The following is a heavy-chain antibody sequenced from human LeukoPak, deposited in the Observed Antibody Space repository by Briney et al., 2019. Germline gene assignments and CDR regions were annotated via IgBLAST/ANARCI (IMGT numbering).Heavy chain of an antibody. J-gene: IGHJ4*02. CDR3: ARERDGIAAAGRPIDY. CDR2: INSDGSST. CDR1: GFTFSSYW. D-gene: IGHD6-13*01. Sequence: ETGGSLRLSCAASGFTFSSYWMHWVRQAPGKGLVWVSRINSDGSSTSYADSVKGRFTISRDSAKNTLYLQMNSLRAEDTAVYYCARERDGIAAAGRPIDYWGQGTLVTVSS. V-gene: IGHV3-74*01.